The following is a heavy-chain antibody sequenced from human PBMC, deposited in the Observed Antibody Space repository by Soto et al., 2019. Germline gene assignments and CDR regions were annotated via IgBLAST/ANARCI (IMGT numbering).Heavy chain of an antibody. CDR1: GFTVSSNN. CDR3: AKSPGWFDP. J-gene: IGHJ5*02. Sequence: GSLRLSCAASGFTVSSNNISWVRQAPGKGLEWVSAISGSGGSTYYADSVKGRFTISRDNSKNTLYLQMNSLRAEDTAVYYCAKSPGWFDPWGQGTLVTVSS. V-gene: IGHV3-23*01. CDR2: ISGSGGST.